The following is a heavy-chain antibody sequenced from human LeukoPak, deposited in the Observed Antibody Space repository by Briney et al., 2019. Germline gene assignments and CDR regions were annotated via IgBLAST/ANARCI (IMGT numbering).Heavy chain of an antibody. J-gene: IGHJ6*03. Sequence: ASVKVSCKASGYTLTSYAMHWVRQAPGQRLEWMGWINAGNGNTKYSQEFQGRVTITRDTSASTAYMELNSLRAEDTAVYYCARDPPYSSSWFTEHYYYYYYMDVWGKGTTVTVSS. V-gene: IGHV1-3*03. D-gene: IGHD6-13*01. CDR3: ARDPPYSSSWFTEHYYYYYYMDV. CDR1: GYTLTSYA. CDR2: INAGNGNT.